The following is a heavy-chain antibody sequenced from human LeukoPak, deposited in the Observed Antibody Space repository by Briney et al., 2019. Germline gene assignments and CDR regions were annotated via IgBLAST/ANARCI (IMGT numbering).Heavy chain of an antibody. V-gene: IGHV4-30-2*01. CDR3: ARTYGSGSYRTRWFDP. J-gene: IGHJ5*02. Sequence: SETLSLTCAVSGGSISIGGYSWSWIRQPPGKGLEWIGYIYHSGSTYYNPSLKSRVTISVDRSKNQFSLKLSSVTAADTAVYYCARTYGSGSYRTRWFDPWGQGTLVTVSS. D-gene: IGHD3-10*01. CDR1: GGSISIGGYS. CDR2: IYHSGST.